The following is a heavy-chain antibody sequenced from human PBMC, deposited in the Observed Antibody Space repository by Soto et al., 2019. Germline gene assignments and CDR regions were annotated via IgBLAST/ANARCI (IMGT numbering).Heavy chain of an antibody. CDR3: ARLTAVVVAARFDY. J-gene: IGHJ4*02. Sequence: SETLSLTCTVSGGSISSSSYYWGWIRQPPGKGLEWIGSIYYSGSTYYNQSLKSRVTISVDTSKNQFSLKLSSVTAADTAVYYCARLTAVVVAARFDYWGQGTLVTVSS. CDR2: IYYSGST. D-gene: IGHD2-15*01. CDR1: GGSISSSSYY. V-gene: IGHV4-39*01.